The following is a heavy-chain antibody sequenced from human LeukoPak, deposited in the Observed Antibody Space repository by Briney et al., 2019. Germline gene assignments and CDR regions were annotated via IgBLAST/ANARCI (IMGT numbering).Heavy chain of an antibody. D-gene: IGHD6-13*01. J-gene: IGHJ5*02. CDR2: INHSGST. Sequence: SETLSLTCAVYGGSFSGYYWSWIRQPPGKGLEWIGEINHSGSTNYNPSLKSRVTISVDTSKNQFSLKLSSVTAADTAVYYCARLSSSWSVDPWGQGTLVTVSS. V-gene: IGHV4-34*01. CDR1: GGSFSGYY. CDR3: ARLSSSWSVDP.